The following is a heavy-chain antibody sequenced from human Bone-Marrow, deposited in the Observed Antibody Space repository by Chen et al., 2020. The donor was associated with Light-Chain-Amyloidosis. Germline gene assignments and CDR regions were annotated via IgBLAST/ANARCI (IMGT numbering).Heavy chain of an antibody. CDR3: ARRRDGYNFDY. J-gene: IGHJ4*02. CDR1: GSPFPNYW. D-gene: IGHD5-12*01. CDR2: IYPDDSDA. Sequence: EVQLEQSGAEVKKPGESLKISWKGCGSPFPNYWIGWVRQMPGKGLEWMGVIYPDDSDARYSPSFEGQVTISADKSITTAYLQWRSLKASDTAMYYCARRRDGYNFDYWGQGPLVTVSS. V-gene: IGHV5-51*01.